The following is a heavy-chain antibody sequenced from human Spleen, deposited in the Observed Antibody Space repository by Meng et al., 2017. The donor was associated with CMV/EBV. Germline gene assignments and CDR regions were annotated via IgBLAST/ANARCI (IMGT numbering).Heavy chain of an antibody. V-gene: IGHV3-23*01. CDR3: ARDGPIAAADFGLDY. D-gene: IGHD6-13*01. J-gene: IGHJ4*02. CDR2: ITASGGST. CDR1: EFTFSSYA. Sequence: GGSLRLSCAASEFTFSSYAMSWVRQAPGRGLAWVSAITASGGSTYYADSVKGRFTISRDNSKNTLYLQMNSLRAEDTAVYYCARDGPIAAADFGLDYWGQGTLVTVSS.